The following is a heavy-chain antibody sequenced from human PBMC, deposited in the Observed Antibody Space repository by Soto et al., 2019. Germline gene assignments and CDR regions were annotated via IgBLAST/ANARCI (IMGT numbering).Heavy chain of an antibody. J-gene: IGHJ4*02. V-gene: IGHV1-18*01. Sequence: ASVKVSCKASGYSLTTFGISWVRQAPGQGLEWMGWISTNNGNTKYAQDFQGRATMTTDKSTGTAYMELRSLGSDDTAVYYCAREYCRGAGCYGTDYRGQGTPVTVSS. CDR2: ISTNNGNT. D-gene: IGHD2-15*01. CDR3: AREYCRGAGCYGTDY. CDR1: GYSLTTFG.